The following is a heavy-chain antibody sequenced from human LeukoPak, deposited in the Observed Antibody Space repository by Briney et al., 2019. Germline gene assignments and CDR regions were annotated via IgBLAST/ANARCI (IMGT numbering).Heavy chain of an antibody. CDR2: IFYRGGT. D-gene: IGHD3-10*01. CDR1: GVFINSNTYS. CDR3: AKSNGYGLVDI. V-gene: IGHV4-39*06. J-gene: IGHJ3*02. Sequence: SETLSLTCTVSGVFINSNTYSWGWIRQPPGKGLEWIGNIFYRGGTYYSPSLKSRVTISLDTSTVTAADTAVYYCAKSNGYGLVDIWGQGTMVTVSS.